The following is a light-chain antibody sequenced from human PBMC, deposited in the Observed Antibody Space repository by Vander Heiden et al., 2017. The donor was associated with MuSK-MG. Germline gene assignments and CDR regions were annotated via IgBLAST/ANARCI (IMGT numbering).Light chain of an antibody. CDR3: HGENAWRGT. CDR1: QSVSSA. Sequence: DILVARSLANLSLSLGERVTLSCRASQSVSSALAWYQQKPVHAPRLRVCGASTRARGVPATFSHSGSRTEFTLTISSLQAEDFAVYYCHGENAWRGTFGQGTKVEIK. V-gene: IGKV3-15*01. J-gene: IGKJ1*01. CDR2: GAS.